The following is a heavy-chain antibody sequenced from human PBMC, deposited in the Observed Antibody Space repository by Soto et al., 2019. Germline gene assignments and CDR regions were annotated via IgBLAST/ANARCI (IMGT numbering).Heavy chain of an antibody. D-gene: IGHD4-4*01. CDR2: IYHSGST. Sequence: SETLSLTCAVSGGSISSGGYSWSWIRQPPGKGLEWIGYIYHSGSTYYNPSLKSRVTISVDRSKNQFSLKLSSVTAADTAVYYCARGITTVSTLDYWGQVTLSIVS. CDR1: GGSISSGGYS. J-gene: IGHJ4*02. CDR3: ARGITTVSTLDY. V-gene: IGHV4-30-2*01.